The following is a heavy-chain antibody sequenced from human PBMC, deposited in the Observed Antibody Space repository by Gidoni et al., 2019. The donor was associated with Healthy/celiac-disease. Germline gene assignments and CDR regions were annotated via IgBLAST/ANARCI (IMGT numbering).Heavy chain of an antibody. CDR2: ISGSGGST. V-gene: IGHV3-23*01. CDR3: AKAYHRSYHYDSSGYNY. J-gene: IGHJ4*02. D-gene: IGHD3-22*01. Sequence: EVQVYATGGCVVQPGGSLRLSCEDSRITISSYAMRWVRQSPGKGREWGSAISGSGGSTYYADSVKVRFTISRDNSKNTLYLQMNSLRAEDTAVYYCAKAYHRSYHYDSSGYNYWGQGTLVTLSA. CDR1: RITISSYA.